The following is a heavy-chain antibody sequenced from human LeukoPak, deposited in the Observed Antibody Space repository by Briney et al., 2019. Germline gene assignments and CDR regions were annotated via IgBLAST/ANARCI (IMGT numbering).Heavy chain of an antibody. CDR1: GFTFSSYA. D-gene: IGHD3-10*01. Sequence: GGSLRLSCAASGFTFSSYAMHWVRQAPGKGLEWVAVISYDGSNKYYADSVKGRFTISRDNSKNTLYLQMNSLRAEDTAVYYCARARGSYMDVWGKGTTVTVSS. J-gene: IGHJ6*03. CDR2: ISYDGSNK. V-gene: IGHV3-30-3*01. CDR3: ARARGSYMDV.